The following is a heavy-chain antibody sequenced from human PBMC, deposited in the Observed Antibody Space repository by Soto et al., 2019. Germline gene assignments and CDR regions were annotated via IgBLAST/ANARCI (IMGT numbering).Heavy chain of an antibody. J-gene: IGHJ4*02. CDR3: ARGVFYYDSSGYYYVPGPYFDY. V-gene: IGHV1-69*06. Sequence: SVKVSCKASGGTFSSYAISWVRQAPGQGPEWMGGIIPIFGTANYAQKFQGRVTITADKSTSTAYMELSSLRSEDTAVYYCARGVFYYDSSGYYYVPGPYFDYWGQGTLVTVSS. CDR1: GGTFSSYA. CDR2: IIPIFGTA. D-gene: IGHD3-22*01.